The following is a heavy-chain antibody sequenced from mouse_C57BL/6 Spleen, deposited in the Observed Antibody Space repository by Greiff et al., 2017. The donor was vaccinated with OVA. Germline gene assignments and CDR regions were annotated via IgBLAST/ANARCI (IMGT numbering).Heavy chain of an antibody. D-gene: IGHD3-3*01. Sequence: EVMLVESGGGLVQPGGSLSLSCAASGFTFTDYYMSWVRQPPGKALEWLGFIRNKANGYTTEYSASVKGRFTISRDNSQSILYLQMNALRAEDSATYYCARYEGTRVYYYAMDYWGQGTSVTVSS. CDR2: IRNKANGYTT. CDR1: GFTFTDYY. CDR3: ARYEGTRVYYYAMDY. J-gene: IGHJ4*01. V-gene: IGHV7-3*01.